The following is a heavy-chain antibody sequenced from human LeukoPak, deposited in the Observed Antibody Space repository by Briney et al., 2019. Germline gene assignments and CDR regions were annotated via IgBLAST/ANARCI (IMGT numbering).Heavy chain of an antibody. D-gene: IGHD5-18*01. CDR1: GFTFSTYA. V-gene: IGHV3-23*01. CDR2: IAGSDAGT. Sequence: GGSLRLSCAASGFTFSTYAMSWVRQTPGKGLEWVSSIAGSDAGTYFADSVKGRFAISRDNSKNTLFLQMNSLRAEDTAVYFCAKRGYSYGKSYYYMDVWGKGTTVTISS. J-gene: IGHJ6*03. CDR3: AKRGYSYGKSYYYMDV.